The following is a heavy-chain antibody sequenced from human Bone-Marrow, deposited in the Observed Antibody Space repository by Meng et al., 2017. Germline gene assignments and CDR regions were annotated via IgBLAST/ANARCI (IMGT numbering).Heavy chain of an antibody. Sequence: GESLKISCAASGFTFSDYYMSWIRQAPGKGLEWVSCITSSGSTIYYADSVKGRFTISRDNAKNSLSLQINSLRAEDTAVYYCARVHFNTAMVRYYYYYGMDVWGQGTTVTVSS. V-gene: IGHV3-11*01. CDR1: GFTFSDYY. J-gene: IGHJ6*02. CDR3: ARVHFNTAMVRYYYYYGMDV. D-gene: IGHD5-18*01. CDR2: ITSSGSTI.